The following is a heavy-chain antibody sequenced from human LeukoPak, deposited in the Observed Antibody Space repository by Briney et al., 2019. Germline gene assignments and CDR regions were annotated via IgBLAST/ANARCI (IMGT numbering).Heavy chain of an antibody. D-gene: IGHD3-22*01. CDR2: IYYSGST. CDR3: ARGGVPTYYYDSSGHNYYFDY. J-gene: IGHJ4*02. V-gene: IGHV4-61*08. CDR1: GGSISSGGYY. Sequence: SETLSLTCTVSGGSISSGGYYWSWIRQPPGKGLEWIGYIYYSGSTNYNPSLKSRVTISVDTSKHQFSLKLRSGTAADTAVYYCARGGVPTYYYDSSGHNYYFDYWGQGTLFTVSS.